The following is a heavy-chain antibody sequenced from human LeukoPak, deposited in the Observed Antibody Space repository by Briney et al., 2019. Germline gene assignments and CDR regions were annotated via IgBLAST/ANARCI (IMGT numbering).Heavy chain of an antibody. CDR3: ARGIGEMIDY. J-gene: IGHJ4*02. D-gene: IGHD3-3*02. Sequence: PGGSLRLSCAASGFTFSSYAMHWVRQAPGKGLEWVAVISYDGSNKYYADSVKGRFTISRDNSKNTLYLQMNSLRAEDTAVYYCARGIGEMIDYWGQGTLVTVAS. CDR2: ISYDGSNK. V-gene: IGHV3-30-3*01. CDR1: GFTFSSYA.